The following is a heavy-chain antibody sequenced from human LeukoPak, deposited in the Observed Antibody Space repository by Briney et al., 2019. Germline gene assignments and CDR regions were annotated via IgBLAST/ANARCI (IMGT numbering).Heavy chain of an antibody. CDR3: AKSGFPDIVVVPAAILFFDY. CDR1: GFTFSSYA. Sequence: GRSLRLSCAASGFTFSSYAMHWVRQAPGKGLEWVAVISYDGSNKYYADSVKGRFTISRDNSKNTLYLQMNSLRAEDTAVYYCAKSGFPDIVVVPAAILFFDYWGQGTLVTVSS. J-gene: IGHJ4*02. CDR2: ISYDGSNK. V-gene: IGHV3-30-3*02. D-gene: IGHD2-2*02.